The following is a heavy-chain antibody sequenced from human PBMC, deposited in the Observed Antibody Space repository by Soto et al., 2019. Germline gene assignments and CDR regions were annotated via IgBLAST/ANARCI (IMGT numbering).Heavy chain of an antibody. Sequence: PGESLKLSCKGSGYSFTSYWIGWVRQMPGKGLEWMGIIYLGDSDTRYSPSFQGQVTISADKSISTAYLQWSSLKASDTAMYYCARHPAPGKKNYYGMDVWGQGTTVTVSS. CDR3: ARHPAPGKKNYYGMDV. J-gene: IGHJ6*02. CDR2: IYLGDSDT. V-gene: IGHV5-51*01. CDR1: GYSFTSYW.